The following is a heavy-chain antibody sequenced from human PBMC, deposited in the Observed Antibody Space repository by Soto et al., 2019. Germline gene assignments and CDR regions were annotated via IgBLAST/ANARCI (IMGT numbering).Heavy chain of an antibody. Sequence: SETLSLTCTVSGGSISSYYWSWIRQPPGKGLEWIGYIYYSGSTNYNPSLKSRVTISVDTSKNQFSLKLSSVTAADTAVYYCARIICSSTSCYLDYWGQGTLVIVSS. CDR3: ARIICSSTSCYLDY. CDR2: IYYSGST. J-gene: IGHJ4*02. V-gene: IGHV4-59*01. D-gene: IGHD2-2*01. CDR1: GGSISSYY.